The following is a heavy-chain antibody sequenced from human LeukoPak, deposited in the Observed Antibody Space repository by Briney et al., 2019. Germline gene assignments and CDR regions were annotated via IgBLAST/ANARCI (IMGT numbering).Heavy chain of an antibody. D-gene: IGHD4/OR15-4a*01. Sequence: SETLSLTCTVSGGSISSYYWSWIRQPPGKGLEWIGNIHYSGSTYYNPSLKSRVTISLDTSKKQFSLKLSSVTAADTAVYYCVTLRKRGGAFDNWGQGTLVTVSS. CDR2: IHYSGST. J-gene: IGHJ4*02. V-gene: IGHV4-59*12. CDR3: VTLRKRGGAFDN. CDR1: GGSISSYY.